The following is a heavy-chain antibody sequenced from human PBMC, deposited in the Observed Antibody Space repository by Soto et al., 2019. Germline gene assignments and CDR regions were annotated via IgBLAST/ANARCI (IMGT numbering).Heavy chain of an antibody. D-gene: IGHD3-9*01. V-gene: IGHV4-4*07. J-gene: IGHJ6*02. Sequence: PLETLSLTCTVSDDFISIYYWNWIRQPAGKGLEWIERVSTNGATNYNPSLESRVTMSVDTSKNQFSLKLTSVTAADTAVYFCARADYEILTGSYAMDVWGQGTTVTVSS. CDR1: DDFISIYY. CDR3: ARADYEILTGSYAMDV. CDR2: VSTNGAT.